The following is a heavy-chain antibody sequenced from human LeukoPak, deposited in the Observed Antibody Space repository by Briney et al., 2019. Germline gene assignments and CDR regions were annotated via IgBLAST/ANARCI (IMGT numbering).Heavy chain of an antibody. CDR2: IYSGGNT. V-gene: IGHV3-53*01. CDR3: AKGSRATGWFV. CDR1: GFTVSSTY. Sequence: GGSLRLSCAASGFTVSSTYMSWVRQAPGKGLEWVSVIYSGGNTYYADSVKGRFTISRDNSKNTLYLQMNTLRAEDTAVYYCAKGSRATGWFVWGQGTTVTVSS. D-gene: IGHD6-19*01. J-gene: IGHJ6*02.